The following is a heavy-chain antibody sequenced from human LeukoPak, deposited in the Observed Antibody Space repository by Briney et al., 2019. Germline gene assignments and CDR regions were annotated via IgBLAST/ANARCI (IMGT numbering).Heavy chain of an antibody. Sequence: PGGSLRLSCAASGFTFNTHLMNWVRQAPGKGLVWVSRINADESITGYADSVQGRFHNSRDNTKNTLYLQMNSLRAEDTAVYYCARTRIWGDDSWGQGALVTVS. D-gene: IGHD7-27*01. V-gene: IGHV3-74*01. J-gene: IGHJ5*01. CDR2: INADESIT. CDR1: GFTFNTHL. CDR3: ARTRIWGDDS.